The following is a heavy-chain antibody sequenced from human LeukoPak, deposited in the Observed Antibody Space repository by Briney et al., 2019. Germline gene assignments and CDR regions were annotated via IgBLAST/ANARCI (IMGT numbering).Heavy chain of an antibody. CDR3: ARVTKMATTHFDY. Sequence: SETLSLTCTVSGGSISRGGYYWSWIRHHPGKCLEWVGYIYYSGSTSYQPSLKSRVTLSVDASKPQFSLKLSSVTAADTAVYYCARVTKMATTHFDYSGQRALVTASS. J-gene: IGHJ4*02. CDR1: GGSISRGGYY. V-gene: IGHV4-31*03. D-gene: IGHD5-24*01. CDR2: IYYSGST.